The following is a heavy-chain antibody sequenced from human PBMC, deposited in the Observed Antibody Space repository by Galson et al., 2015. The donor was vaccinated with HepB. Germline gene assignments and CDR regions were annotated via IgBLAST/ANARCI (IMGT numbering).Heavy chain of an antibody. J-gene: IGHJ4*02. CDR3: ARDVWAVTPKEKDF. CDR1: GFSFSTYA. CDR2: ISSNSETI. D-gene: IGHD4-17*01. V-gene: IGHV3-48*02. Sequence: SLRLSCAASGFSFSTYAMNWVRQAPGRGLEWVSYISSNSETIYYADSVVGRFTISRDNAKNSMYLQMNSLRDEDTAVYYCARDVWAVTPKEKDFWGQGTLVIVSS.